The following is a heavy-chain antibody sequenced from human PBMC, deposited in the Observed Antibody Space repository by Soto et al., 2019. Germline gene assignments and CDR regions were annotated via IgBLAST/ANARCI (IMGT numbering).Heavy chain of an antibody. V-gene: IGHV5-51*01. CDR2: IYPGDSDT. CDR3: ARQLRDYYDSSGYAIYYGMDV. CDR1: GYSFTIYW. D-gene: IGHD3-22*01. J-gene: IGHJ6*02. Sequence: GEYLNLSCTGSGYSFTIYWIGWVRPLPGKGLEWMGIIYPGDSDTRYSPSFQGQVTISADKSISTAYLQWSSLKASDTAMYYCARQLRDYYDSSGYAIYYGMDVWGQGTTVNVSS.